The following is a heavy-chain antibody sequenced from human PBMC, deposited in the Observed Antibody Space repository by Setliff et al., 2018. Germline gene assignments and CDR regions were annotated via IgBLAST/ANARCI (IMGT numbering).Heavy chain of an antibody. CDR3: ARVDLGYSSNWSIDD. Sequence: SETLSLTCTVSGYSISSGYYWGWIRQPPGKGLEWIGNMYHSGSVYYNPSLKSRVTISVDTSKNQFSLKVTSVTAADTAVYYCARVDLGYSSNWSIDDGGQGTLVTVSS. CDR2: MYHSGSV. CDR1: GYSISSGYY. V-gene: IGHV4-38-2*02. J-gene: IGHJ4*02. D-gene: IGHD6-13*01.